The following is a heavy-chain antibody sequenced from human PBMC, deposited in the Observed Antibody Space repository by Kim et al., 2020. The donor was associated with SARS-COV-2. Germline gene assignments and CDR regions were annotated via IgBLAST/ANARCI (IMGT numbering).Heavy chain of an antibody. Sequence: ASVKVSCKASGYTFTSYAMHWVRQAPGQRLEWMGWINAGNGNTKYSQKFQGRVTITRDTSASTAYMELSSLRSEDTAVYYCAREYSGSLGYNYYGMDVWGQGTTVTVSS. D-gene: IGHD1-26*01. J-gene: IGHJ6*02. CDR1: GYTFTSYA. CDR3: AREYSGSLGYNYYGMDV. CDR2: INAGNGNT. V-gene: IGHV1-3*01.